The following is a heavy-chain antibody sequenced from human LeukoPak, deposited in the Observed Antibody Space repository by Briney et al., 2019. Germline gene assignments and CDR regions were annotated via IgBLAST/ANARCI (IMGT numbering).Heavy chain of an antibody. V-gene: IGHV1-69*05. Sequence: ASVKVSCKASGGTFSSYAISWVRQAPGQGLEWMGGIIPIFGTANYAQKFQGRVTITTDESTSTAYMELSSLGSEDTAVYYCARTGEGYYDSSGYYNNWGQGTLVTVSS. CDR3: ARTGEGYYDSSGYYNN. J-gene: IGHJ4*02. CDR2: IIPIFGTA. D-gene: IGHD3-22*01. CDR1: GGTFSSYA.